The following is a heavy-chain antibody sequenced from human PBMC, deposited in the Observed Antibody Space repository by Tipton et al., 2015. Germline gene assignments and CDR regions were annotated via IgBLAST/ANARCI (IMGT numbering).Heavy chain of an antibody. CDR2: VFHTGAT. J-gene: IGHJ4*02. V-gene: IGHV4-61*01. CDR1: GGSVSSGSYY. Sequence: TLSLTCTVSGGSVSSGSYYWSWIRQPPGKGLQWVGNVFHTGATSYNSSLKSRLTFSIDTSKNQVSLRLSSVTAADTAVYYCARARGRHGGLFDSWGQGTLVTVSS. D-gene: IGHD4-23*01. CDR3: ARARGRHGGLFDS.